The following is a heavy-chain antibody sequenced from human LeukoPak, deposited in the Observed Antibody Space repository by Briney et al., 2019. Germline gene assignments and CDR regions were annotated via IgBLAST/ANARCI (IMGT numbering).Heavy chain of an antibody. CDR1: GFHFKSYS. J-gene: IGHJ4*02. Sequence: GALGLFCAASGFHFKSYSIHLGRQAPGKGLEGGAVISYDGSNKYYADSMKGRFTISRDNSKNTLYLQMNSLRAEDTAVYYCARESSWYGYFDYWGQGTLVTVSS. CDR2: ISYDGSNK. CDR3: ARESSWYGYFDY. V-gene: IGHV3-30-3*01. D-gene: IGHD6-13*01.